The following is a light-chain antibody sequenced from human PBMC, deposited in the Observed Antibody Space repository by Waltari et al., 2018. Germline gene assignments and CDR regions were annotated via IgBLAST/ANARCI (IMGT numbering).Light chain of an antibody. CDR1: SSDVGSYYL. Sequence: QSALTQPASVSGSPGQSITISCTGSSSDVGSYYLVSWYQQHPGKAPKLMIYEGSKRPSGVSNRFSGSKSDNTASLTISGLQAEDEAHYYCCSYAGSSAPRVFGGGTKLTVL. CDR3: CSYAGSSAPRV. V-gene: IGLV2-23*01. CDR2: EGS. J-gene: IGLJ3*02.